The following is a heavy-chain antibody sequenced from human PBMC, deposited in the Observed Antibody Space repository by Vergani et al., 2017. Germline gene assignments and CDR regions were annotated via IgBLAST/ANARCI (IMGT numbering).Heavy chain of an antibody. Sequence: QVQLPQWGAGLLKPSETLSLTCAVYGGSFSGYYWSWIRQPPGKGLEWIGEINHSGSTNYNPSLKSRVTISVDTSKNQFSLKLSSVTAADTAVYYCAREIRSRGVVHNWFDPWGQGTLVTVSS. J-gene: IGHJ5*02. CDR1: GGSFSGYY. V-gene: IGHV4-34*01. CDR2: INHSGST. CDR3: AREIRSRGVVHNWFDP. D-gene: IGHD3-3*01.